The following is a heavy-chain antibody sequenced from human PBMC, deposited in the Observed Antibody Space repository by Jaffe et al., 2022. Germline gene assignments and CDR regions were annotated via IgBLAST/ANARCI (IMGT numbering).Heavy chain of an antibody. Sequence: QVQLVESGGGVVQPGGSLRLSCAASGFTFSSYGMHWVRQAPGKGLEWVAFIRYDGSNKYYADSVKGRFTISRDNSKNTLYLQMNSLRAEDTAVYYCAKDFAILVVYASYYFDYWGQGTLVTVSS. CDR2: IRYDGSNK. CDR1: GFTFSSYG. D-gene: IGHD2-8*02. J-gene: IGHJ4*02. V-gene: IGHV3-30*02. CDR3: AKDFAILVVYASYYFDY.